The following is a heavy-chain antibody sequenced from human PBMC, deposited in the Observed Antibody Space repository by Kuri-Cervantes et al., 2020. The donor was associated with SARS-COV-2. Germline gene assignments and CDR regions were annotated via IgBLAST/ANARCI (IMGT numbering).Heavy chain of an antibody. J-gene: IGHJ6*02. CDR3: AKCGELLTSSYYYYGMDV. Sequence: GGSLRLSCAASGFTFSSYAMSWVRQAPGKGLEWVSAISGSGGSTYYADSVKGRFTISRDNSENTLYPQMNSLRAEDTAVYYCAKCGELLTSSYYYYGMDVWGPGTTVTVSS. CDR1: GFTFSSYA. V-gene: IGHV3-23*01. D-gene: IGHD1-26*01. CDR2: ISGSGGST.